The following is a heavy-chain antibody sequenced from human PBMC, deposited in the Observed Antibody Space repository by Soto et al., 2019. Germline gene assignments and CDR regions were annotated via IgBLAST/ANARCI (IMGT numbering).Heavy chain of an antibody. D-gene: IGHD3-3*01. J-gene: IGHJ4*02. CDR1: GFSLTTSGVG. V-gene: IGHV2-5*02. CDR2: TYWDDDK. Sequence: QITLNESGPTVVKPAETLTLTCTFSGFSLTTSGVGVGWIRQSPGKAPEWLALTYWDDDKRYRASLKSRLTITKDTSKNQVVLTMASVDPADTATYYCAHRILRTVFGLVTTTAIYFDFWGQGTPVVGSS. CDR3: AHRILRTVFGLVTTTAIYFDF.